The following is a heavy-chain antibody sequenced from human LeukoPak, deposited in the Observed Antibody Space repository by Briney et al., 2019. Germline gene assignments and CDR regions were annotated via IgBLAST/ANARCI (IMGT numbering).Heavy chain of an antibody. D-gene: IGHD6-19*01. CDR2: ISGSGGST. J-gene: IGHJ6*04. V-gene: IGHV3-23*01. CDR3: AKEPGIAVAGTMDV. Sequence: GGSLRLSCAASGFTFSSYAMSWVRQAPGKGPEWVSAISGSGGSTYYADSVKGRFTISRDNSKNTLYLQMNSLRAEDTAVYYCAKEPGIAVAGTMDVWGKGTTVTVSS. CDR1: GFTFSSYA.